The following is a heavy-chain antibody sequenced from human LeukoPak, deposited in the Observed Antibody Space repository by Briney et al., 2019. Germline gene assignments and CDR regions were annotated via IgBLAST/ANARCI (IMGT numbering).Heavy chain of an antibody. CDR1: GYSFTSYW. J-gene: IGHJ5*02. Sequence: GESLKISCKGSGYSFTSYWIGWVRQMPGKGLEWMGIIYPGDSDTRYSPSFQGQVTISADKSISTAYLQWSSLKASDTAMYYCARVVPAAIPRPRFDPWGQGTLVTVSS. CDR3: ARVVPAAIPRPRFDP. CDR2: IYPGDSDT. D-gene: IGHD2-2*02. V-gene: IGHV5-51*01.